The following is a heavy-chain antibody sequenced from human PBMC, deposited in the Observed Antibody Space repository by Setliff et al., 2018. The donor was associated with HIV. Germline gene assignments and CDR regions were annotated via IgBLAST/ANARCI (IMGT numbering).Heavy chain of an antibody. Sequence: GPQVKVSCKASGYTFTDYYMHWVQQAPGKGLEWMGRVDPEDGETIYAEKFQGRVTITADTSTDTAYMELSSLRSEDTVVYHCATDGELEPTDAFDIWGQGTMVTVSS. CDR2: VDPEDGET. V-gene: IGHV1-69-2*01. J-gene: IGHJ3*02. CDR1: GYTFTDYY. D-gene: IGHD1-1*01. CDR3: ATDGELEPTDAFDI.